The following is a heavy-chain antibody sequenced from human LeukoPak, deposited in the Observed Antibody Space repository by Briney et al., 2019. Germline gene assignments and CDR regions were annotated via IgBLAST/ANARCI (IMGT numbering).Heavy chain of an antibody. CDR2: IGVVSDT. CDR1: GFVFSRKD. V-gene: IGHV3-13*01. CDR3: ARGGRSSDTFDF. J-gene: IGHJ4*02. D-gene: IGHD1-26*01. Sequence: PGGSLRLSCAASGFVFSRKDMHWIRQVRGKGLEWVSTIGVVSDTYYSDSVKGRFFISREDDKNSLYPQMNSLTAGDTGVYYCARGGRSSDTFDFGGQGTLVTVSS.